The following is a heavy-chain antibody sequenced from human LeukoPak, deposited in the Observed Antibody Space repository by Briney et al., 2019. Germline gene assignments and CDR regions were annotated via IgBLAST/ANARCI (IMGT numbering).Heavy chain of an antibody. CDR2: FDPEDGET. V-gene: IGHV1-24*01. J-gene: IGHJ4*02. CDR1: GYTLTELS. CDR3: VTDLTHTAMVTTDSG. D-gene: IGHD5-18*01. Sequence: ASVKVSCKVSGYTLTELSMHWVRQAPGKGLEWMGGFDPEDGETIYAQKLQGRVTMTEDTSTDTAYMELSSLRSEDTAVYYCVTDLTHTAMVTTDSGWGQGTLVTVSS.